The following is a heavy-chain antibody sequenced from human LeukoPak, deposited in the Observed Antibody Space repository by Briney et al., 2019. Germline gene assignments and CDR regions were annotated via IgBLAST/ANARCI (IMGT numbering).Heavy chain of an antibody. CDR3: ARVGQWLPDY. Sequence: GGSLRLSCAASGFTFRSYSMTWVRQAPGKGLEWVANIKLDGSDKYYVDSVKGRFTISRDNAKNSVYLQMNSLRAEDTAVYYCARVGQWLPDYWGQGTLVTVSS. CDR2: IKLDGSDK. D-gene: IGHD6-19*01. V-gene: IGHV3-7*01. J-gene: IGHJ4*02. CDR1: GFTFRSYS.